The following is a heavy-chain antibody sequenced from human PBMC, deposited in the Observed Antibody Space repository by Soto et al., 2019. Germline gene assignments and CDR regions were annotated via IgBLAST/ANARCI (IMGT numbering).Heavy chain of an antibody. CDR3: ARGGYYDSSGWPD. D-gene: IGHD3-22*01. J-gene: IGHJ4*02. CDR2: ISSSGSTI. Sequence: GGSLRLSCAASGFTFSSYEMNWVRQAPGKGLEWVSYISSSGSTIYYADSVKGRFTIPRDNAKNSLYLQMNSLRAEDTAVYYCARGGYYDSSGWPDWGQGTLVTVSS. CDR1: GFTFSSYE. V-gene: IGHV3-48*03.